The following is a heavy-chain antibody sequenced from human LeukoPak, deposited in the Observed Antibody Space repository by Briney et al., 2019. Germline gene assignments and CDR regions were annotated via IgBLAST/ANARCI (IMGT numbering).Heavy chain of an antibody. CDR1: GYTFTSYY. J-gene: IGHJ4*02. CDR2: INPSGGST. Sequence: ASVKVSCKASGYTFTSYYMHWVRQAPGQGLEWVGIINPSGGSTSYAQKFQGRVTMTRDTSTSTVYMELSSLRSEDTAVYYCARGVLLWFGELSSFDYWGQGTLVTVSS. V-gene: IGHV1-46*01. CDR3: ARGVLLWFGELSSFDY. D-gene: IGHD3-10*01.